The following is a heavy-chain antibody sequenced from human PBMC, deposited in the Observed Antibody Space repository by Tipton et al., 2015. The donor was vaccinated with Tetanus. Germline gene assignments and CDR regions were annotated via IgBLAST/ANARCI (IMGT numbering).Heavy chain of an antibody. V-gene: IGHV3-21*01. CDR1: GFIFSNYK. D-gene: IGHD3-16*01. CDR2: ISSTSSYI. CDR3: ASGGTLDY. J-gene: IGHJ4*02. Sequence: SLRLSCEVSGFIFSNYKMNWVRQAPGKGPEWISPISSTSSYIYYAGSVKGRFTISRDNAKNSLYLHMKSLSAEDTAVYYCASGGTLDYWGQGAMVSVSS.